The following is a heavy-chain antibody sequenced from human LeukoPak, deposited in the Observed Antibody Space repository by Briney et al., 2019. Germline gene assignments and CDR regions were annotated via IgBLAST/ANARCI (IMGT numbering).Heavy chain of an antibody. CDR3: ARGPRIAAAGTGY. CDR2: ISSSGNII. V-gene: IGHV3-48*03. J-gene: IGHJ4*02. Sequence: GGSLRLSCAASGFTFRFYDMSWVRQAPGKGLEWVSYISSSGNIIYYADSVKGRFTIYRDNAKNSLYLQMNSLRAEDTAVYYCARGPRIAAAGTGYWGQGTLVTVSS. CDR1: GFTFRFYD. D-gene: IGHD6-13*01.